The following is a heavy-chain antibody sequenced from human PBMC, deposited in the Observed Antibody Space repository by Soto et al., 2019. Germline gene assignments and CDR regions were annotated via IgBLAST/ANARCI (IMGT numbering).Heavy chain of an antibody. Sequence: ASVKVSCKASGYTFTSYDIYWVRQATGQGLEWMGWMNPNTGTSGYAQKFQGRVTMTSDTSISTAHMELSSLRSEDTAVYYCARRAETNGWNGFGADKYYFDFWGQGTLVTVSS. J-gene: IGHJ4*02. CDR2: MNPNTGTS. V-gene: IGHV1-8*01. CDR3: ARRAETNGWNGFGADKYYFDF. CDR1: GYTFTSYD. D-gene: IGHD1-1*01.